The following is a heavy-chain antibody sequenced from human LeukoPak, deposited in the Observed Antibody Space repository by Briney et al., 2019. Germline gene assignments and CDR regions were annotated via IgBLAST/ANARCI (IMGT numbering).Heavy chain of an antibody. V-gene: IGHV3-74*01. CDR2: INRDGSST. J-gene: IGHJ4*02. D-gene: IGHD5-18*01. CDR3: ARGGGYGYGSFDY. Sequence: PGGSLRLSCAASGIIFSNYWMHWVRQAPGKGLVWVSRINRDGSSTSYADSVKGRFTISRDNAKNTLYLQMNSLRAEDTAVYYCARGGGYGYGSFDYWGQGTLVTVSS. CDR1: GIIFSNYW.